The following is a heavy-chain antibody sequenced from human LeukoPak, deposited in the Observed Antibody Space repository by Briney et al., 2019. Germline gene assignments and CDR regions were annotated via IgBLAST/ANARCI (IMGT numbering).Heavy chain of an antibody. CDR3: ATAWSX. D-gene: IGHD2-21*02. CDR2: ISPDGSST. J-gene: IGHJ4*02. Sequence: GGSLRLSCVASQFTFKNYWMHWVRQVPGRGLEWLSYISPDGSSTTYADSVRGRFTISRDNAKNTLYLQMNSLRAEDTAVYFCATAWSXWGQGTLVTV. CDR1: QFTFKNYW. V-gene: IGHV3-74*03.